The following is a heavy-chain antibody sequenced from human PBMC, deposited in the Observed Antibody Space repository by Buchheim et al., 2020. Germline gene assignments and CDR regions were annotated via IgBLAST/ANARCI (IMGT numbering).Heavy chain of an antibody. CDR3: AKLMRGPWNFDL. Sequence: EVQLVESGGGLVQPGGSLRLSCVASGFTFSSSWMSWVRQVPGKGLEWVANINQDGGEKSYVTSVKGRLTISRDNAKNSVYLQLSSLRVEDTAVYYCAKLMRGPWNFDLWGRGTL. D-gene: IGHD2-8*01. CDR2: INQDGGEK. CDR1: GFTFSSSW. J-gene: IGHJ2*01. V-gene: IGHV3-7*01.